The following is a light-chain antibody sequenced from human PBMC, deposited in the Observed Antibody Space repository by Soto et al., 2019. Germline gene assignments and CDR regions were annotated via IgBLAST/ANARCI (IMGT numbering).Light chain of an antibody. V-gene: IGKV1-39*01. J-gene: IGKJ2*01. CDR2: AAS. CDR3: QQSYSTPYT. CDR1: QSISSY. Sequence: DIQMTQSPSSVSASVGDRVTITCRASQSISSYLIWFQQKAGKAPKLLIYAASSLQSGVPSRFSGSGSGTDFTLTISSLQPEDFATYYCQQSYSTPYTFGQGTKLEIK.